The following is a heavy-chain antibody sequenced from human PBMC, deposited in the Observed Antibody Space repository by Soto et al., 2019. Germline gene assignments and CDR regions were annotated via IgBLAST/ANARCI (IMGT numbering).Heavy chain of an antibody. CDR2: INTDGSNT. V-gene: IGHV3-74*01. J-gene: IGHJ5*02. D-gene: IGHD2-15*01. Sequence: PGGSLRLSCAASGLTLNRYWLTWVRHAPGKGLVWVSHINTDGSNTHYADSMKGRFTISRDNAKSTLFLQMNSLRDEDTAVYYCAREFCSGGNCYTYYFDPWGQGIPVTVSS. CDR1: GLTLNRYW. CDR3: AREFCSGGNCYTYYFDP.